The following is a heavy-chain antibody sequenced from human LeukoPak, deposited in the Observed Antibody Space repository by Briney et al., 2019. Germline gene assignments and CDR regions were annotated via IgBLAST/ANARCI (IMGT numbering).Heavy chain of an antibody. CDR3: AKGITPIMTYCSGGSCYFDY. J-gene: IGHJ4*02. Sequence: GGSLRLSCAASGFTFSSYAMSWVRQAPGKGLEWVSAISGSGGSTYYADSVKGRFTISRDNSKNTLYLQMNSLRAEDTAVYYCAKGITPIMTYCSGGSCYFDYWGQGTLVTVSS. CDR1: GFTFSSYA. D-gene: IGHD2-15*01. CDR2: ISGSGGST. V-gene: IGHV3-23*01.